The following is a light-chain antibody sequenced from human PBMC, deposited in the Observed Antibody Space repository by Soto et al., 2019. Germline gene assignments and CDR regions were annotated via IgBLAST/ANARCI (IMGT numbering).Light chain of an antibody. J-gene: IGLJ6*01. Sequence: QSALTQPPSASGSPGQSVTISCTGTSSDVGGYIFVSWYQQHPGKAPKLMIYDVNKRPSGVPDRFSGSKSDNTASLTVSGLQAEDEPDYYGVSYEGGNYVFGIGTKVTVX. CDR1: SSDVGGYIF. CDR2: DVN. V-gene: IGLV2-8*01. CDR3: VSYEGGNYV.